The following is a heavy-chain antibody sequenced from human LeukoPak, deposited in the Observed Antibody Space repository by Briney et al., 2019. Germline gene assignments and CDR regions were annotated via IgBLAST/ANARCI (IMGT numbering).Heavy chain of an antibody. CDR1: GGSISNYY. J-gene: IGHJ4*02. CDR2: IYTSGHT. Sequence: SETLSLTCTVSGGSISNYYWTFIRQPAGKGLEWIGRIYTSGHTNYSPALRSRVTMSIDTSKDQFSLKLNSVTAADTAVYFCARGSSTWPYYFDYWGQGALVTVSS. CDR3: ARGSSTWPYYFDY. D-gene: IGHD6-13*01. V-gene: IGHV4-4*07.